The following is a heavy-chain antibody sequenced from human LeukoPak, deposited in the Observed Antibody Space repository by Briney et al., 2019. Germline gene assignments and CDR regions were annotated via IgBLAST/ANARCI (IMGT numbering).Heavy chain of an antibody. CDR2: IIGSSGDT. CDR1: GFRFSNFA. V-gene: IGHV3-23*01. Sequence: GESLRLSCAASGFRFSNFAMSWVRQAPGKGLEWVSLIIGSSGDTLYADSVKGRFTISRDISKNRLYLQMNSLGAEDTALYYCAKGAYDYIEMGYFDDWGQGTLVTVSS. J-gene: IGHJ4*02. D-gene: IGHD5-12*01. CDR3: AKGAYDYIEMGYFDD.